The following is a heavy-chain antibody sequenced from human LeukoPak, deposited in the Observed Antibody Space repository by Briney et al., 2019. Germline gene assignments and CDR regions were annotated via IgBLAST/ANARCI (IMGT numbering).Heavy chain of an antibody. D-gene: IGHD3-22*01. CDR3: ARAPYYYDSSGYYYGYFDY. CDR1: GGSISSGGYS. Sequence: SQTLSLTCAVSGGSISSGGYSWSWIRQPPGKGLEWIGYIYHSGSTYYNPSLKSRVTISVDRSKNQFSLKLSSVTAADTAVYYCARAPYYYDSSGYYYGYFDYWGQGTLVTVSS. J-gene: IGHJ4*02. V-gene: IGHV4-30-2*01. CDR2: IYHSGST.